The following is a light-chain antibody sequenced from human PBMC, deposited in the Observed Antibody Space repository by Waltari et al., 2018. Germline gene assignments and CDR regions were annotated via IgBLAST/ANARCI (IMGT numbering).Light chain of an antibody. CDR3: AAWDDSLSGVV. V-gene: IGLV1-47*01. CDR2: RNN. J-gene: IGLJ2*01. CDR1: SSNIGSNY. Sequence: QSVLTQPPSASGTPGQRVTISCSGSSSNIGSNYVYWYQQLPGTAPKLLLYRNNRRPAGVPDRCSGSKSGTSASRAISGLRSEDEADYYCAAWDDSLSGVVFGGGTKLTVL.